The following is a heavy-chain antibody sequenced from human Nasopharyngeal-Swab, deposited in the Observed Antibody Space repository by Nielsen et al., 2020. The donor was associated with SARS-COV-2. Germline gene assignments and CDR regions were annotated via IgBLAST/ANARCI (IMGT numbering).Heavy chain of an antibody. Sequence: GESLKISCTTSGFTFGDYAMSWFRQAPGKGLEWVGFIRSKTYGGAPEYAASVKGRFTISRDGAESIAYLQMNSLETEDTGVYYCARSVGSFCGQGAFDIWGQGTMVTVPS. J-gene: IGHJ3*02. V-gene: IGHV3-49*01. CDR2: IRSKTYGGAP. D-gene: IGHD1-26*01. CDR3: ARSVGSFCGQGAFDI. CDR1: GFTFGDYA.